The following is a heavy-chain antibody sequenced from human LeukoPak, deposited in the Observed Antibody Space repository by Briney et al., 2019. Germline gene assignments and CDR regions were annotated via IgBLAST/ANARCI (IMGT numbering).Heavy chain of an antibody. CDR2: IYYSGSA. Sequence: SETLSLTCTVSGGSISSDYWSWIRQPPGKGLEWIGLIYYSGSANYNPSLRSRVTMSVDTSKNQFSLKLTSVTAADTAVYYCARTGVVATSYFFDYWGQGILVTVSS. J-gene: IGHJ4*02. CDR3: ARTGVVATSYFFDY. D-gene: IGHD5-12*01. V-gene: IGHV4-59*01. CDR1: GGSISSDY.